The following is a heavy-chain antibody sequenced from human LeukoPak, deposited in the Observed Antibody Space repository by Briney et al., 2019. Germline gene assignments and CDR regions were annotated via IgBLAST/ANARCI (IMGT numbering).Heavy chain of an antibody. CDR2: ISSLSNYI. J-gene: IGHJ6*03. Sequence: GGSLRLSCAASGFTFNYYSMNWVRQAPGKGLEWVSSISSLSNYIYYADSVKGRFTISRDNAKNSLYLQMNSLRAEDTAVYYCTRGYCGGDCFPPYYYYMDVWGEGTTVTVSS. CDR1: GFTFNYYS. D-gene: IGHD2-21*02. V-gene: IGHV3-21*01. CDR3: TRGYCGGDCFPPYYYYMDV.